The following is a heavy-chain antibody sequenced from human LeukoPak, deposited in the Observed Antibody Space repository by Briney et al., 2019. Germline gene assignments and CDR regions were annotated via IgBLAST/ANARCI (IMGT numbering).Heavy chain of an antibody. CDR3: ASSLSGGTTFRFDP. Sequence: PSETLSLTCTVSGVSISGSRYFWGWIRQPPGKGLEWIGSIHYGGSTYYNPSLKSRLTISVDTSKNQFSPHLTSVTAADTAVYYCASSLSGGTTFRFDPWGQGTLVTVSS. V-gene: IGHV4-39*01. D-gene: IGHD1-7*01. CDR1: GVSISGSRYF. CDR2: IHYGGST. J-gene: IGHJ5*02.